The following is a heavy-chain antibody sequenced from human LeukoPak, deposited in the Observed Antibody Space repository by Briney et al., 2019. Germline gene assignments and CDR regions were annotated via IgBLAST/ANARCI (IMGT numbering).Heavy chain of an antibody. CDR1: GFTFSSYA. CDR2: ISGSGGST. V-gene: IGHV3-23*01. CDR3: AKGAYGSGSYLMDY. Sequence: GGSLRLSCAASGFTFSSYAMSWVRQAPGKGLEWVSAISGSGGSTYYADSVKGWFTISRDNSKNTLYLQMNSLRAEDTAVYYCAKGAYGSGSYLMDYWGQGTLVTVSS. D-gene: IGHD3-10*01. J-gene: IGHJ4*02.